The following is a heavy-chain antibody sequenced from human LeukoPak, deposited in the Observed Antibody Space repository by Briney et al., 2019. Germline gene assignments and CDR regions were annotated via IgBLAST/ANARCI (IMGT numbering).Heavy chain of an antibody. J-gene: IGHJ4*02. Sequence: GGSLRLSCAASGFTFSTYEMHWVRQAPGKGLEWVSDISSSGSTMYYADSVKGRFTTSRDNAKDLLYLQMHSLRAEDTAVYYCSLLAVASPQDYWGQGTLVTVSS. V-gene: IGHV3-48*03. CDR2: ISSSGSTM. D-gene: IGHD6-19*01. CDR1: GFTFSTYE. CDR3: SLLAVASPQDY.